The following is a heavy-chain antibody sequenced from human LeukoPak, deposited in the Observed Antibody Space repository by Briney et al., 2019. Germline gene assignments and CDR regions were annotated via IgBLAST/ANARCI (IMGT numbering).Heavy chain of an antibody. J-gene: IGHJ6*03. Sequence: PGGSLRLSCAASGFTFSSYGMHWVRQAPGKGLEWVALIWNGGSNKYYADSVKGRFTISRDNSKNMLYLQMNSLRAEDTAVYYCAKDGTAVAGYYMDVWGKGTTVTVSS. CDR2: IWNGGSNK. CDR1: GFTFSSYG. D-gene: IGHD6-19*01. V-gene: IGHV3-30*02. CDR3: AKDGTAVAGYYMDV.